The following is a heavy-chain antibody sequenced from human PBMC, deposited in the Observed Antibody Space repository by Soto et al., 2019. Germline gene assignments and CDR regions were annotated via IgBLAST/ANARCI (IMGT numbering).Heavy chain of an antibody. V-gene: IGHV1-69*13. CDR2: IIPIFGTA. Sequence: SVKVSCKASGGTFSSYAISWVRQAPGQGLEWMGGIIPIFGTANYAQKFQGRVTITADESTSTAYMELSSLRSEDTAVYYCARGGWQQLVYYYGMDVWGQGTTVTVSS. D-gene: IGHD6-13*01. CDR1: GGTFSSYA. CDR3: ARGGWQQLVYYYGMDV. J-gene: IGHJ6*02.